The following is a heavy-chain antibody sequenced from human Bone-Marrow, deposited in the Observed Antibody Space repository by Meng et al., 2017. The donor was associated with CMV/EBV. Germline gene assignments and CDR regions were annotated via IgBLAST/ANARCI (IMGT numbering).Heavy chain of an antibody. D-gene: IGHD1-1*01. CDR2: INQDGSQK. CDR3: ARDGLEPHDY. Sequence: GESLKISCAASGFTFSSHWMTWVRQAPGKGLEWVANINQDGSQKNYVDSVKGRFTISRDNAKNSLYLQMTSLRAEDTAVYYCARDGLEPHDYWGQGTLVTVSS. CDR1: GFTFSSHW. J-gene: IGHJ4*02. V-gene: IGHV3-7*01.